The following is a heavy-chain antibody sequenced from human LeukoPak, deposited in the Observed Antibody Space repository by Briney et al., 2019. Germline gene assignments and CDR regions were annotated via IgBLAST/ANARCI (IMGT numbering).Heavy chain of an antibody. CDR3: ARDRGYCSGGSCYRYWFDP. CDR2: ISTYNANT. Sequence: EASVRVSCRASGYTFTSDGISWVRQAPGQGLEWMGWISTYNANTNYAQKLQGRLTLTTDTSTSTAYMELRSLRSDDTAVYYCARDRGYCSGGSCYRYWFDPWGQGTLVTVSS. V-gene: IGHV1-18*01. D-gene: IGHD2-15*01. J-gene: IGHJ5*02. CDR1: GYTFTSDG.